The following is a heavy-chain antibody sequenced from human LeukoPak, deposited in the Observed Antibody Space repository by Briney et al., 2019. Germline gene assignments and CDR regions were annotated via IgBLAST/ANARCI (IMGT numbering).Heavy chain of an antibody. CDR3: ARCLERVVVACHWFDP. CDR1: GYSFTSYW. CDR2: IYPGDSDT. V-gene: IGHV5-51*01. D-gene: IGHD2-15*01. J-gene: IGHJ5*02. Sequence: GESLKISCKGSGYSFTSYWTGWVRQMPGKGLEWMGIIYPGDSDTRYSPSFQGQVTISADKSISTAYLQWSSLKASDTAMYYCARCLERVVVACHWFDPWGQGTLVTVSS.